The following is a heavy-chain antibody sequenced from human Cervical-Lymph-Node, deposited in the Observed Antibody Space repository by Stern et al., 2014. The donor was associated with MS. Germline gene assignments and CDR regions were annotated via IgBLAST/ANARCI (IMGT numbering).Heavy chain of an antibody. J-gene: IGHJ6*02. D-gene: IGHD6-6*01. CDR2: ISSSRSTI. V-gene: IGHV3-48*02. CDR1: GFTFSSYN. CDR3: ARESSSYYYYYGMDV. Sequence: EVQLLESGGGLVQPGGSLRLSCAASGFTFSSYNMNWVRQAPGQGLEWVSYISSSRSTIYYADSVKGRFTISRDNAKNSLYLQMNSLRDEDTAVYYCARESSSYYYYYGMDVWGQGTTVTVSS.